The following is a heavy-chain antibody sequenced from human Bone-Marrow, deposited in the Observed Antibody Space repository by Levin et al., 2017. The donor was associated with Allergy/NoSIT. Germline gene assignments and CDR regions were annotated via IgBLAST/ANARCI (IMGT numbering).Heavy chain of an antibody. CDR3: ASPIYCGSTHCNRGGNYYFYAMDV. CDR1: GFTFNNFA. D-gene: IGHD2-2*01. J-gene: IGHJ6*02. V-gene: IGHV3-21*06. Sequence: PGGSLRLSCAASGFTFNNFAMNWVRQAPGKGLEWVSSISSSMSNYEYYADSVKGRFTISRDNAKNSLYLQMNSLRAEDTAVYYCASPIYCGSTHCNRGGNYYFYAMDVWGQGTTVTVSS. CDR2: ISSSMSNYE.